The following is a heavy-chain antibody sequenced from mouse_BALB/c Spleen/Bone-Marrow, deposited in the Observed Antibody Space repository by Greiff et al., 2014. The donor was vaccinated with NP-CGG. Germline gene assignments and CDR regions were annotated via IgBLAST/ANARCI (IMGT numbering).Heavy chain of an antibody. CDR1: GYAFTNYL. CDR2: INSGRGGT. Sequence: LVESGAELVRPGTSVKVSCKGSGYAFTNYLIEWVKQRPGQGLEWIGVINSGRGGTKYNEKFKGKATLTADKSSSTAYMQLSSLTSDDSAVYFCARAITDAMDYWGQGTSVTVSS. V-gene: IGHV1-54*01. CDR3: ARAITDAMDY. D-gene: IGHD2-4*01. J-gene: IGHJ4*01.